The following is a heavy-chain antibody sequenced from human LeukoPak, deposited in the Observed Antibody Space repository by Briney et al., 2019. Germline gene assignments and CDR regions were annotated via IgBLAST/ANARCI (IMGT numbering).Heavy chain of an antibody. D-gene: IGHD6-13*01. J-gene: IGHJ6*03. CDR1: GFTFDDYG. V-gene: IGHV3-20*04. Sequence: SGGSLRLSCAASGFTFDDYGMSWVRQAPGKGLEWVSGINWNGGSTGYADSVKGRFTISRDNAKNSLYLQMNSLRAEDTALYYCARAYSRGDYFYYYMDVWGKGTTVTVSS. CDR2: INWNGGST. CDR3: ARAYSRGDYFYYYMDV.